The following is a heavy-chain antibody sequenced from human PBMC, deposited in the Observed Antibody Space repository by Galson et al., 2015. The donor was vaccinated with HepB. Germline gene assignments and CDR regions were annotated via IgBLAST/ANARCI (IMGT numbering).Heavy chain of an antibody. CDR1: GFTFSSYG. J-gene: IGHJ6*02. CDR2: IWYDGSNK. CDR3: ARDGGGSGFQYYYYGTDV. D-gene: IGHD3-16*01. Sequence: SLRLSCAASGFTFSSYGMHWVRQAPGKGLEWVAVIWYDGSNKYYADSVKGRFTISRDNSKNTLYLQMNSLRAEDTAVYYCARDGGGSGFQYYYYGTDVWGQGTTVTVSS. V-gene: IGHV3-33*01.